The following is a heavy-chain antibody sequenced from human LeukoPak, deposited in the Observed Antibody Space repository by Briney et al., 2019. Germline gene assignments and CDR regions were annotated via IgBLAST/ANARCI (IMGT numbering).Heavy chain of an antibody. CDR3: ARRRQQLGIYHFDY. CDR2: INHSGST. CDR1: GGSFSGYY. J-gene: IGHJ4*02. Sequence: SETLSLTCTVSGGSFSGYYWSWIRQPPGKGLEWIGEINHSGSTNYNPSLKSRVTISVDTSKNQFSLKLSSVTAADTAVYYCARRRQQLGIYHFDYWGQGTLVTVSS. V-gene: IGHV4-34*01. D-gene: IGHD6-13*01.